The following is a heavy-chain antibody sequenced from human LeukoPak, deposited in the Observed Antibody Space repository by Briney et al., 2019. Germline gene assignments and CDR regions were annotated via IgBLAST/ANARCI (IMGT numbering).Heavy chain of an antibody. CDR3: AKGFGSGSLDYSDY. Sequence: GGSLRLSCAASGFTFSGYSMSWVRQAPGKGLEWVSGISGSGGSTYYADSVKGRFTISRDNSENTLYLQMNSLTAEDTAVYHCAKGFGSGSLDYSDYCGQGTLVTVSS. V-gene: IGHV3-23*01. CDR1: GFTFSGYS. J-gene: IGHJ4*02. CDR2: ISGSGGST. D-gene: IGHD3-10*01.